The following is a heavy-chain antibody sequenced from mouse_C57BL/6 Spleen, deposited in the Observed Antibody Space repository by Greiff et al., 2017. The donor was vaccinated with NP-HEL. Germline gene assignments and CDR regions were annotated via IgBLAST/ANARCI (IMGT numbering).Heavy chain of an antibody. J-gene: IGHJ4*01. CDR2: ISSGGDYI. Sequence: EVKLEESGEGLVKPGGSLKLSCAASGFTFSSYAMSWVRQTPEKRLEWVAYISSGGDYIYYADTVKGRFTISRDNARNTLYLQMSSLKSEDTAMYYCTRVPGTVVAPEYYAMDYCGQGTSVTVSS. V-gene: IGHV5-9-1*02. D-gene: IGHD1-1*01. CDR3: TRVPGTVVAPEYYAMDY. CDR1: GFTFSSYA.